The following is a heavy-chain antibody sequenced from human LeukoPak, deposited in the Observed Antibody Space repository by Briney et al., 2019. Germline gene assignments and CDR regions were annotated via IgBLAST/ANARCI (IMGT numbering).Heavy chain of an antibody. CDR1: GYTFTSYY. V-gene: IGHV1-46*01. D-gene: IGHD2-2*01. J-gene: IGHJ4*02. CDR3: ARVPQLLSVGDY. CDR2: INPSGGST. Sequence: EASVKISRKACGYTFTSYYMHWVRQAPGQGLEWMGIINPSGGSTSYAQKFQGRVTMTRDTSTSTVYMELSSLRSEDTAVYYCARVPQLLSVGDYWGQGTLVTVSS.